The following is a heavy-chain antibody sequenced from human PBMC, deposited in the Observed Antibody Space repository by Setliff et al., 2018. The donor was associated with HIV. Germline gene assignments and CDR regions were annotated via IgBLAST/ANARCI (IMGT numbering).Heavy chain of an antibody. CDR2: LHSLGSSRVSDTP. J-gene: IGHJ4*01. V-gene: IGHV4-4*08. CDR3: ARGLSSQTYWGTRPLGLDY. D-gene: IGHD2-2*01. CDR1: SGSMTGHY. Sequence: SETLSLTCSVSSGSMTGHYWTWVRQPPGKGLEWIGYLHSLGSSRVSDTPNYSPALKSRITISLDTSKRHFSLAMTSVTAAATAVYYCARGLSSQTYWGTRPLGLDYWGQGSLVNVSS.